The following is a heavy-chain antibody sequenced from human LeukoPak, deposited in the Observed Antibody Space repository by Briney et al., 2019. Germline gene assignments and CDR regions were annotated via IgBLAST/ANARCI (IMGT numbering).Heavy chain of an antibody. Sequence: GALRLSCAASGFTFSSYAMSWVRQAPGKGLEWVSAISGSGGSTHYADSVKGRFTISRDNSKNTLYLQMNSLRAEDTAVYYCAKDHRWSPSTIVVVMQAGGDYFDYWGQGTLVTVSS. CDR3: AKDHRWSPSTIVVVMQAGGDYFDY. J-gene: IGHJ4*02. CDR1: GFTFSSYA. CDR2: ISGSGGST. V-gene: IGHV3-23*01. D-gene: IGHD3-22*01.